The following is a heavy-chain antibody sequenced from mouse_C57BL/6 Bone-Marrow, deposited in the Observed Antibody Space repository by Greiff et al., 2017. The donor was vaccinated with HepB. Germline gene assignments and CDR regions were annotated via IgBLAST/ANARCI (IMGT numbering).Heavy chain of an antibody. CDR2: IDPETGGT. V-gene: IGHV1-15*01. CDR3: TRSLIYYGNSFAY. J-gene: IGHJ3*01. D-gene: IGHD2-1*01. CDR1: GYTFTDYD. Sequence: QVQLQQSGAELVRPGASVTLSCKASGYTFTDYDMHWVKQTPVHGLEWIGAIDPETGGTAYNQKFKGKAILTADKSSSTAYMELRSLTSEDSAVYYCTRSLIYYGNSFAYWGQGTLVTVSA.